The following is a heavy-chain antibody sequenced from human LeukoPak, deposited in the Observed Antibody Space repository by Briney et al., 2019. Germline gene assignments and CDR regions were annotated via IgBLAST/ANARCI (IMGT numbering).Heavy chain of an antibody. J-gene: IGHJ4*02. D-gene: IGHD3-22*01. CDR2: IYYSGST. CDR1: GGSFSGYY. V-gene: IGHV4-34*01. Sequence: SETLSLTCAVYGGSFSGYYWSWIRQPPGKGLEWIGSIYYSGSTYYNPSLKSRVTISVDTSKDQFSLKLSSVTAADTAVYYCARHDRAGSGYYPDYFDYWGQGTLVTVSS. CDR3: ARHDRAGSGYYPDYFDY.